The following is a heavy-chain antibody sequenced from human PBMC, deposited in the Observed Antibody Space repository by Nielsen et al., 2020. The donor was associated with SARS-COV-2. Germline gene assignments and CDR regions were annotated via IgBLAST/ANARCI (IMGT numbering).Heavy chain of an antibody. V-gene: IGHV1-69*13. CDR3: AGHMVATDIDY. Sequence: SVKVSCKASGYTFTGYYMHWVRQAPGQGLEWMGGIIPIFGTANYAQKFQGRVTITADESTSTAYMELSSLRSEDTAVYYCAGHMVATDIDYWGQGTLVTVSS. CDR2: IIPIFGTA. CDR1: GYTFTGYY. J-gene: IGHJ4*02. D-gene: IGHD5-12*01.